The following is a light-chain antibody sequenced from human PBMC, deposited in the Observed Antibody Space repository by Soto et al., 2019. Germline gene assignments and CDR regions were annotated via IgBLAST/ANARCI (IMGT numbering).Light chain of an antibody. Sequence: DIVMTQSPDSLAVSLGERATINCKSSQSVLYSSNNKNYLAWYQQRPGPPPKLLIYWAATRESGVPDRFSGSGSGTDFTLTITSLQAEDVAVYYCQQYESTPPTFGQGTKLEIK. V-gene: IGKV4-1*01. CDR2: WAA. CDR1: QSVLYSSNNKNY. J-gene: IGKJ2*01. CDR3: QQYESTPPT.